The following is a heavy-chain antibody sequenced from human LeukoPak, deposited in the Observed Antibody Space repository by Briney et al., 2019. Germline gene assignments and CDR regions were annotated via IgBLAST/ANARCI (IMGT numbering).Heavy chain of an antibody. D-gene: IGHD5-12*01. CDR1: GYTVTGYY. CDR3: AREDSGYDPGAND. CDR2: INPNSGGT. Sequence: ASVKVSCKASGYTVTGYYMHWVRQAPGQGLEWMGWINPNSGGTNYAQKFQGGVTMTRDTSISTAYMELSRLRSDDTAVYYCAREDSGYDPGANDWGQGTLVTVSS. V-gene: IGHV1-2*02. J-gene: IGHJ4*02.